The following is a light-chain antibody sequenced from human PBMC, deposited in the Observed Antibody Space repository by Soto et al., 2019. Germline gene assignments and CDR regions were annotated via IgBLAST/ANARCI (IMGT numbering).Light chain of an antibody. CDR3: QQVNNYPIT. CDR2: IAS. CDR1: QGIRNY. J-gene: IGKJ5*01. V-gene: IGKV1-9*01. Sequence: DIQLTQSPSFLSASVVDRVTITFRASQGIRNYLAWYQQKPGRAPKLLMYIASTCQTGVPSRFSGSQSGTEFTLTISSLQPEDFATYYCQQVNNYPITFGQGTRLEIK.